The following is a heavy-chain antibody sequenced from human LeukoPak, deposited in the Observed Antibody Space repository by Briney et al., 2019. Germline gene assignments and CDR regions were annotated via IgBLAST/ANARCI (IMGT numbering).Heavy chain of an antibody. D-gene: IGHD3-10*01. CDR3: ARESGLYGSGSRY. CDR1: GYTFTSYD. Sequence: ASVKVSCKASGYTFTSYDINWVRQATGQGLEWMGWMNPNSGDTGYAQKFQGRVTMTRTTSINTAYMELSSLRSDDTAVYYCARESGLYGSGSRYWGQGTLVTVSS. J-gene: IGHJ4*02. CDR2: MNPNSGDT. V-gene: IGHV1-8*01.